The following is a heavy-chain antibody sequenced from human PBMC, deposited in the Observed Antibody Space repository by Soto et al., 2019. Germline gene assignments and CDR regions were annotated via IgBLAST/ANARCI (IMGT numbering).Heavy chain of an antibody. CDR3: ARGLPYYYGSGSYYKVGASYYYMDV. Sequence: QVQLQQWGAGLLKPSETLSLTCAVYGGSFSGYYWSWIRQPPGKGLEWIGEINHSGSTNYNPSLKSRVTISVDTAKNQFSLKLSSVTAADTAVYYCARGLPYYYGSGSYYKVGASYYYMDVWGKGTTVTVSS. J-gene: IGHJ6*03. CDR1: GGSFSGYY. V-gene: IGHV4-34*01. D-gene: IGHD3-10*01. CDR2: INHSGST.